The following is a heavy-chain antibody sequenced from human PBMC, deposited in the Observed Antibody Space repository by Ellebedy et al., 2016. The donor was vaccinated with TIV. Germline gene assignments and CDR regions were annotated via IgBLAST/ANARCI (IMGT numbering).Heavy chain of an antibody. CDR1: GFDVSSYF. V-gene: IGHV3-66*01. CDR2: VYKDGGT. J-gene: IGHJ5*02. Sequence: GESLKISCAASGFDVSSYFMSWVRLAPGKGLEWVSIVYKDGGTNYTDSALGRFTISRDNSENTLYLQMDSLRAEDTAVYYCAKGRAVAADHWGRGTLVTASS. D-gene: IGHD6-19*01. CDR3: AKGRAVAADH.